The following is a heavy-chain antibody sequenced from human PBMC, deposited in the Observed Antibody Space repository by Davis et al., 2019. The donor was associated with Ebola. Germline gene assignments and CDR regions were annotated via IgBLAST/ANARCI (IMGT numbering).Heavy chain of an antibody. V-gene: IGHV3-30*18. D-gene: IGHD1-26*01. Sequence: GGSLRLSCAASGFTFSNHGMHWVRQAPVKGLEWLAVVSYDGSDKFYADSVKGRFTISRDNAKNSLYLQMNSLRAEDTALYYCAKGLEWELLRDYFDYWGQGTLVTVSS. CDR2: VSYDGSDK. J-gene: IGHJ4*02. CDR1: GFTFSNHG. CDR3: AKGLEWELLRDYFDY.